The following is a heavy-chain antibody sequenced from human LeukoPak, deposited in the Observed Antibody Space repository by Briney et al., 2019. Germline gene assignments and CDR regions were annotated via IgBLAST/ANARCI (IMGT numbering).Heavy chain of an antibody. CDR1: GFTLSTYT. V-gene: IGHV3-21*01. J-gene: IGHJ3*02. D-gene: IGHD2-15*01. CDR3: ARENLEETNLPLYCSGGSCYSGGMCAFDI. Sequence: PGGSLRLSCAASGFTLSTYTMNWVRQAPGKGLEWVSSISSSSSYIYYADSVKGRFTISRDNAKNSLYLQMNSLRAEDTAVYYCARENLEETNLPLYCSGGSCYSGGMCAFDIWGQGTMVTVSS. CDR2: ISSSSSYI.